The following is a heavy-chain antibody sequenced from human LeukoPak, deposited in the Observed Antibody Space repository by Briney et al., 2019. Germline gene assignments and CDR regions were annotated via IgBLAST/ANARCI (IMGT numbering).Heavy chain of an antibody. J-gene: IGHJ5*02. V-gene: IGHV4-4*07. CDR3: ARDLSDYGDYVSWFDP. CDR1: GGSISSYY. D-gene: IGHD4-17*01. CDR2: IYTSGST. Sequence: KASETLSLTCTVSGGSISSYYWSWIRQPAGKGLECIGRIYTSGSTNYNPSLKSRVTMSVDTSKNQFSLKLSSVSAADTAVYYCARDLSDYGDYVSWFDPWGQGTLVTVSS.